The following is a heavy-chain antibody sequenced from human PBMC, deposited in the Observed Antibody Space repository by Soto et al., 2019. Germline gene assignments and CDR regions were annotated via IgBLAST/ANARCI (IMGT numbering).Heavy chain of an antibody. V-gene: IGHV4-61*01. CDR3: ARGVVVDFDP. J-gene: IGHJ5*02. Sequence: QVQLQESGPGLVKPSETLSLTCTVSGDSVTSGTYFWTWIRQPPRKGLEWIGYIYYSGHTKYNPSLESRVTMSLHTFKNQFSLQLNSVTAADTAVYYCARGVVVDFDPWGQGTLVTVSS. CDR2: IYYSGHT. D-gene: IGHD2-21*01. CDR1: GDSVTSGTYF.